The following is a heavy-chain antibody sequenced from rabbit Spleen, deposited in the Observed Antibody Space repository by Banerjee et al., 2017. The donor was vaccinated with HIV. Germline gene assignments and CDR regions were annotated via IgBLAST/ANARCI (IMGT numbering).Heavy chain of an antibody. CDR1: GLDFSSSYD. CDR3: ARDLNNPGWVLDL. J-gene: IGHJ4*01. Sequence: QSLQESRGGLFQPGGSLALTCKASGLDFSSSYDMCWVRQAPGKGLQWIGCIEGSTSGTGYATWAKGRFTISKTSSTTVTLQMTSLTVADTATYFCARDLNNPGWVLDLWGPGTLVTVS. D-gene: IGHD3-3*01. CDR2: IEGSTSGT. V-gene: IGHV1S40*01.